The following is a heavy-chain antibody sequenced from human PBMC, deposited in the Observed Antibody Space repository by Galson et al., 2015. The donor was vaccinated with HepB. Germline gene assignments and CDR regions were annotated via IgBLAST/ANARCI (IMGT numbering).Heavy chain of an antibody. J-gene: IGHJ4*02. CDR2: ISSSTNFI. V-gene: IGHV3-21*01. CDR1: GFIFSSYS. CDR3: GRDGKYYGSGSYYFPYYFDF. D-gene: IGHD3-10*01. Sequence: SLRLSCAASGFIFSSYSMTWVRQAPGKGLEWVSSISSSTNFIYYADSVKGRFTISRDNAKNSLYLQMNSLRAEDTAVYYCGRDGKYYGSGSYYFPYYFDFWGQGTLVTVSS.